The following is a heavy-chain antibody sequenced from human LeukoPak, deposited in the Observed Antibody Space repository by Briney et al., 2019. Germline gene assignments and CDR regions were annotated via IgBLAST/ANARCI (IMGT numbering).Heavy chain of an antibody. CDR1: GFTFSNYG. V-gene: IGHV3-21*01. J-gene: IGHJ4*02. CDR3: ARVVHAYYYDSSGYYYFIDY. D-gene: IGHD3-22*01. CDR2: ISSSSSYI. Sequence: GGSLRLSCAASGFTFSNYGMHWVRQAPGKGLEWVSSISSSSSYIYYADSVKGRFTISRDNAKNSLYLQMNSLRAEDTAVYYCARVVHAYYYDSSGYYYFIDYWGQGTLVIVSS.